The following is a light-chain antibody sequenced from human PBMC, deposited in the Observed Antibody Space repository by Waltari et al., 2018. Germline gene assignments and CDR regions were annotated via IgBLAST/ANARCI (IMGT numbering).Light chain of an antibody. CDR1: QNVYTN. Sequence: EIVMTQSPATLSLSPGESATLSSRASQNVYTNLAWYQQKPGQAPRLLISGASARATGVPWRFRGSGSGTECTLTISSLQSDDFAVYYCQQYNTWPPLTFGGGTRVDIK. CDR2: GAS. V-gene: IGKV3-15*01. CDR3: QQYNTWPPLT. J-gene: IGKJ4*01.